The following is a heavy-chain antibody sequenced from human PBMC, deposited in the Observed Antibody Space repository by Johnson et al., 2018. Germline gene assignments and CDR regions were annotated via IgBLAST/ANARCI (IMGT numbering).Heavy chain of an antibody. D-gene: IGHD6-19*01. V-gene: IGHV3-30-3*01. CDR1: GFTFSSYA. CDR3: ASDPPSSGWYLGRFYYYYYMDV. Sequence: QVQLVQSGGGVVQPGRSLRLSCAASGFTFSSYAMHWVRQAPGKGLEWVAVISYEGSNKYYADSVKGRFTIPRDKSTNTLYLQMNSLRAGDTAVYYCASDPPSSGWYLGRFYYYYYMDVWGKGTTVTVSS. J-gene: IGHJ6*03. CDR2: ISYEGSNK.